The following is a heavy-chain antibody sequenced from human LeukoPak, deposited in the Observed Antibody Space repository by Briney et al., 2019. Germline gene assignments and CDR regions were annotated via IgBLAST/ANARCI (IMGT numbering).Heavy chain of an antibody. CDR2: INPSGSST. CDR3: ARDSDYVWGSYRYLFDY. J-gene: IGHJ4*02. Sequence: GASVKVSCKASGYTFTSYYMHWVRQAPGQGLEWMGIINPSGSSTSYAQKFQGRVTMTRDTSTSTVYMELSSLRSEDTAVYYCARDSDYVWGSYRYLFDYWGQGTLVTVSS. CDR1: GYTFTSYY. V-gene: IGHV1-46*01. D-gene: IGHD3-16*02.